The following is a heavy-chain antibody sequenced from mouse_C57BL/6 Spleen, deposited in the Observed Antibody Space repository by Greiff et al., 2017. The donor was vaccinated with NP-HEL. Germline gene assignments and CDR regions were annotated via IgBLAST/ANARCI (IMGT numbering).Heavy chain of an antibody. CDR1: GYTFTDYN. V-gene: IGHV1-18*01. CDR3: ARATTVVEGDYFDY. D-gene: IGHD1-1*01. CDR2: INPNNGGT. J-gene: IGHJ2*01. Sequence: VQLQQSGPELVKPGASVKIPCKASGYTFTDYNMDWVKQSHGKSLEWIGDINPNNGGTIYNQKFKGKATLTVDKSSSTAYMELRSLTSEDTAVYYCARATTVVEGDYFDYWGQGTTLTVSS.